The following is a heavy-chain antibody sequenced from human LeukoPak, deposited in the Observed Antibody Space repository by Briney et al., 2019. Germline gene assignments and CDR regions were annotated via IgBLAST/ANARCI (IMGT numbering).Heavy chain of an antibody. V-gene: IGHV3-30*01. CDR1: GFTFSGYA. CDR3: ARASVRGDFDY. Sequence: GGSLRLSCEASGFTFSGYAMHWVRQAPGKGLEWVAVISYDGSNKYYADSVKGRFTISRDNSKNTLYLQMNSLRAEDTAVYYCARASVRGDFDYWGQGTLVTVSP. CDR2: ISYDGSNK. J-gene: IGHJ4*02. D-gene: IGHD3-10*02.